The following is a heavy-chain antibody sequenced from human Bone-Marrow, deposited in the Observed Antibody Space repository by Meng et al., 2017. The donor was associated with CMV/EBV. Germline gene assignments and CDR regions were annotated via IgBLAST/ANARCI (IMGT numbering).Heavy chain of an antibody. CDR1: GGTFSSYA. D-gene: IGHD6-13*01. CDR2: IIPILGIA. J-gene: IGHJ4*02. Sequence: SVKVSCKASGGTFSSYAISWVRQAPGQGLEWMGGIIPILGIANYAQKFQGRVTITTDESTSTAYMELSSLRSEDTAVYYCARARGIAAAGTQGPFDYWGQGTLVTVSS. V-gene: IGHV1-69*10. CDR3: ARARGIAAAGTQGPFDY.